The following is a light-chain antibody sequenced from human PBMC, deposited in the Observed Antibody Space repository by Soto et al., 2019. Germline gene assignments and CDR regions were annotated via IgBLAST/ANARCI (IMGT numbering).Light chain of an antibody. J-gene: IGKJ4*01. Sequence: EIVMTQSPATLSVSPGERATLSCRASQSVSSNLAWYQQTPGQAPRLLIYGASTRATGIPARFSGNGSGTEFTLPISSLQSEDFAVYSCQQYNNWPQLTFGGGTKVEIK. CDR2: GAS. V-gene: IGKV3-15*01. CDR3: QQYNNWPQLT. CDR1: QSVSSN.